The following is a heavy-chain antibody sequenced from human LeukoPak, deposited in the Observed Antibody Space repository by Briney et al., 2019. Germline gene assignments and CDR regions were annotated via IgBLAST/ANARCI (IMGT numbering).Heavy chain of an antibody. CDR1: GYTFTGYY. J-gene: IGHJ4*02. D-gene: IGHD1-26*01. CDR2: INPNSGGT. Sequence: ASVKVSSKASGYTFTGYYMHWVRQAPGQGLEWMGWINPNSGGTNYAQKFQGRVTMTRDTSISTAYMELSSLRSEDTAVYYCTRAPMNSGSLLDYWGQGTLVTVSS. V-gene: IGHV1-2*02. CDR3: TRAPMNSGSLLDY.